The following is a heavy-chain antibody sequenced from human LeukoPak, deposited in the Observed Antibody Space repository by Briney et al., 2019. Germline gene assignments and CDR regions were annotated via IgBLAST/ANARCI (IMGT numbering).Heavy chain of an antibody. J-gene: IGHJ5*02. CDR2: ISSSGSTI. V-gene: IGHV3-11*01. CDR1: GFTFSDYY. Sequence: GGSLRLSCAASGFTFSDYYMSWIRQAPGKGLEWVSYISSSGSTIYYADSVKGRFTISRDNAKNSLYLQMNSLRAEDTAVYYCAREGYYYESSGYYHGNWFDPWGQGTLVTVSS. CDR3: AREGYYYESSGYYHGNWFDP. D-gene: IGHD3-22*01.